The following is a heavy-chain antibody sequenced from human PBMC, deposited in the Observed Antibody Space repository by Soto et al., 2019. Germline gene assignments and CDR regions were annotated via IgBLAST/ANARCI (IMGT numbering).Heavy chain of an antibody. D-gene: IGHD1-26*01. CDR2: ISYDGSNK. Sequence: QSGGSLRLSCAASGFTFSSYGMHWVRQAPGKGLEWVAVISYDGSNKYYADSVKGRFTISRDNSKNTLYLQMNSLRAEDTAVYYCAKSVGGAFDIWGQGTMVTVSS. CDR3: AKSVGGAFDI. CDR1: GFTFSSYG. J-gene: IGHJ3*02. V-gene: IGHV3-30*18.